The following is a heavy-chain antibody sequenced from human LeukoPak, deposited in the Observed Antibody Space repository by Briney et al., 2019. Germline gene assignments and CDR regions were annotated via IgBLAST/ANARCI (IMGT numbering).Heavy chain of an antibody. V-gene: IGHV4-39*01. CDR1: GDSISSSSYF. CDR2: FYYGGPT. CDR3: ARSHDY. Sequence: TSETLSLTCTLSGDSISSSSYFWGWIRQPPGKGLEWIGSFYYGGPTYYNPSLKSRVTISVDTSKNQLSLKLNSVTAADTAVYYCARSHDYWGQGTLVTVSS. J-gene: IGHJ4*02.